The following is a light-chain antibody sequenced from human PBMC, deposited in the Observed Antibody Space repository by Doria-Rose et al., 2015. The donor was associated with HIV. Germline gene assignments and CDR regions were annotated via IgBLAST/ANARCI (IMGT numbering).Light chain of an antibody. CDR3: QQYYDTPS. J-gene: IGKJ3*01. CDR2: WAS. CDR1: QSLLYTSKNY. Sequence: DIQVTQSPESLGMSLGERATLNCKSNQSLLYTSKNYLAWYQQKPGQPPKLLIYWASTRQSGVPARFSGSGSGTDFTLTICSLEAEDVAVYYCQQYYDTPSFGPGTTVDIK. V-gene: IGKV4-1*01.